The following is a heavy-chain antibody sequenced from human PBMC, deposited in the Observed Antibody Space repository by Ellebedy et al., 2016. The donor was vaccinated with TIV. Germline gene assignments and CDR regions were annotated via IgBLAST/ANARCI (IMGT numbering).Heavy chain of an antibody. CDR2: ISSSSSYI. CDR1: GFTFSSYS. J-gene: IGHJ6*02. D-gene: IGHD3-22*01. V-gene: IGHV3-21*01. Sequence: PGGSLRLSCAASGFTFSSYSMNWVRQAPGKGLEWVSSISSSSSYIYYADSVKGRVTISRDNAKNSLYLQMHSLRAEDTAVYYCARAIISYYSSGYYPNYYYYGMYVWGQGTTVTVSS. CDR3: ARAIISYYSSGYYPNYYYYGMYV.